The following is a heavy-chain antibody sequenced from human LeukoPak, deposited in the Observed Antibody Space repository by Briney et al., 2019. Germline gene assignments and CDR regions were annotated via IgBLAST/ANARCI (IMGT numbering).Heavy chain of an antibody. CDR2: ISGSGGST. Sequence: GGSLRLSCAASGFTVSSNYMSWVRQAPGKGLEWVSAISGSGGSTYYADSVKGRFTISRDNSKNTLYLQMNSLRAEDTAVYYCAKDTLPYYDSSGYYYFDYWGQGTLVTVSS. CDR3: AKDTLPYYDSSGYYYFDY. V-gene: IGHV3-23*01. J-gene: IGHJ4*02. CDR1: GFTVSSNY. D-gene: IGHD3-22*01.